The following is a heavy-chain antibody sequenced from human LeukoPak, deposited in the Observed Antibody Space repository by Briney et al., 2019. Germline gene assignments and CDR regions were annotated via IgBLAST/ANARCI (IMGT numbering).Heavy chain of an antibody. CDR3: AKDILTGDYYYGMDV. D-gene: IGHD3-9*01. CDR1: GFTFDDYA. Sequence: PGRSLRLSCAAPGFTFDDYAMHSVRQAPGKGLEWVPGISWNSGSIAYAASVKGRVTSSRDNAKHSLYLQMNSVRAEDTALYYCAKDILTGDYYYGMDVWGQGTTVTVSS. V-gene: IGHV3-9*01. CDR2: ISWNSGSI. J-gene: IGHJ6*02.